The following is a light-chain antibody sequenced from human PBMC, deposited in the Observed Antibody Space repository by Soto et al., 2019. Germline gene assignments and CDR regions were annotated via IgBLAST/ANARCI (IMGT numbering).Light chain of an antibody. CDR3: SAHGGTNPYV. J-gene: IGLJ1*01. Sequence: QSALTQPPSASGSPGQSVAISCTGTASDIGGYTFVSWYQQHPGKAPKLLIYDVNKRPSGVPDRFSGSKSGNTASLTVSGLQAEDEADYYCSAHGGTNPYV. V-gene: IGLV2-8*01. CDR1: ASDIGGYTF. CDR2: DVN.